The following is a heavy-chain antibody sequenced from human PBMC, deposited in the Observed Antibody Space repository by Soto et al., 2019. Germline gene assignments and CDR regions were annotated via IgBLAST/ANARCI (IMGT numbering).Heavy chain of an antibody. CDR3: ARSVDP. CDR2: IFYSGTT. CDR1: DGCSCSGCYY. J-gene: IGHJ5*02. V-gene: IGHV4-31*02. Sequence: SQTRSVTRSVWDGCSCSGCYYWSWIRQHPGKGLEWIGYIFYSGTTYYNPSLKSRVTISVDTSKNQFSLKLSSVTAADTAVYYCARSVDPWGQGTLVT.